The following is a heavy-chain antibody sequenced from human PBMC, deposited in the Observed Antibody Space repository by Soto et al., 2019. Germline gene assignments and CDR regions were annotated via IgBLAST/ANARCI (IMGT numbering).Heavy chain of an antibody. Sequence: PGGSLRLSCAASGFTVSTNFMTWVRQAPGKGLEWVSVIYSAGSTFYADSVKGRFTITRDNSKNTLYFQLNSLKAEDTAVYYCGRARMQLWPNYYDDGLDVWGQGTTVTVSS. V-gene: IGHV3-66*01. CDR3: GRARMQLWPNYYDDGLDV. J-gene: IGHJ6*02. CDR2: IYSAGST. D-gene: IGHD5-18*01. CDR1: GFTVSTNF.